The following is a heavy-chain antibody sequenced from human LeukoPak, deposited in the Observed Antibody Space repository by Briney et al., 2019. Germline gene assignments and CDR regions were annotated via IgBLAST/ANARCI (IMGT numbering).Heavy chain of an antibody. CDR1: GGSISISNYY. Sequence: SETLSLTCTVSGGSISISNYYWGWIRQPPGEGLEWIGSMSYSGRTYYNPSLKTRVTVSLDTSKNQFSLKLSSVTAADTAVYYCARGVPSYYDSSGYLTYAEYFQHWGQGTLVTVSS. CDR2: MSYSGRT. D-gene: IGHD3-22*01. V-gene: IGHV4-39*07. CDR3: ARGVPSYYDSSGYLTYAEYFQH. J-gene: IGHJ1*01.